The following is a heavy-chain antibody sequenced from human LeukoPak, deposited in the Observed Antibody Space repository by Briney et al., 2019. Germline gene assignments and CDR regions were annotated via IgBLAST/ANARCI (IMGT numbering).Heavy chain of an antibody. CDR2: VSGNGGST. CDR1: GFTFSTYA. CDR3: AKSPGSTYLFDY. V-gene: IGHV3-23*01. J-gene: IGHJ4*02. D-gene: IGHD2-2*01. Sequence: PGGSLRLSCAASGFTFSTYAMSWVGQAPGKGLEWVSAVSGNGGSTNYADSVKGRFTISRDNSKNTVYLQMNSLRAEDTAVYYCAKSPGSTYLFDYWGQGTLVTVSS.